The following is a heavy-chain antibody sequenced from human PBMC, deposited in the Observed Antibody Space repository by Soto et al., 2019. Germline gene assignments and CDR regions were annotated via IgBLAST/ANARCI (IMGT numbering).Heavy chain of an antibody. CDR3: AIDLWWYTH. J-gene: IGHJ4*02. Sequence: EVQLLESGGGLVQPGGSLRLSCTASGFTFSDHAMTWVCQAPGKGLEWVSGISGGGSGAYYADSVKGRFTVSRANSKNTLFLQMDSLRAEDTAVYYCAIDLWWYTHWGQGTLVTVSS. D-gene: IGHD2-15*01. CDR1: GFTFSDHA. V-gene: IGHV3-23*01. CDR2: ISGGGSGA.